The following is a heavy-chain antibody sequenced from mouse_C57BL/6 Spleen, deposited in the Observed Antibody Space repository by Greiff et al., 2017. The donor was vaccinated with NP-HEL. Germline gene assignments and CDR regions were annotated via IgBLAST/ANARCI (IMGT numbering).Heavy chain of an antibody. D-gene: IGHD1-1*01. CDR2: IRNKANNHAT. V-gene: IGHV6-6*01. CDR3: TRVPYYGSSYEGYFDV. Sequence: EVQGVESGGGLVQPGGSMKLSCAASGFTFSDAWMDWVRQSPEKGLEWVAEIRNKANNHATYYAESVKGRFTISRDDSKSSVYLQMNSLRAEDTGIYYCTRVPYYGSSYEGYFDVWGTGTTVTVSS. CDR1: GFTFSDAW. J-gene: IGHJ1*03.